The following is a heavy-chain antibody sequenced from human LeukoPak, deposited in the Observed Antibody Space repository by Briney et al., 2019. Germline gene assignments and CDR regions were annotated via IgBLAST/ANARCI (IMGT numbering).Heavy chain of an antibody. Sequence: SETLSLTCTVSGGSISSYYWSWIRQSPGKGLEWIGYIYYSGSTNYNPSLKSRVTMSVDTSKNQFSLKLSSVTAADTAVYYCARAYYYGSGSYGFDIWGQGTMVTVSS. D-gene: IGHD3-10*01. CDR2: IYYSGST. V-gene: IGHV4-59*01. CDR3: ARAYYYGSGSYGFDI. CDR1: GGSISSYY. J-gene: IGHJ3*02.